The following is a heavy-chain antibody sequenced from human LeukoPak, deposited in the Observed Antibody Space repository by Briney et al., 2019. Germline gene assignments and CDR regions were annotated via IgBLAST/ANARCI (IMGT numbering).Heavy chain of an antibody. J-gene: IGHJ3*02. Sequence: QAGGSLRLSCEVSGFRLTTYGTHRVRQAPGKGLEWVAYIPFDGSDEYYVDSVKGRFSISRDNSKNTLFLQMNSLRPEDTAVYYCAKTLRDLSGGAFDIWGQGTMVTVSS. D-gene: IGHD4-17*01. CDR3: AKTLRDLSGGAFDI. CDR1: GFRLTTYG. V-gene: IGHV3-30*02. CDR2: IPFDGSDE.